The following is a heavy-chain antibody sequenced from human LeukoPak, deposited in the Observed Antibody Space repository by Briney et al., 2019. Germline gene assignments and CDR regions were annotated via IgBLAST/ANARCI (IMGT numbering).Heavy chain of an antibody. D-gene: IGHD2-2*01. CDR2: VGGRGVKT. CDR1: GFTFSNYA. Sequence: SGGSLRLSCAASGFTFSNYAIHWVRQAPGKGLEWVSIVGGRGVKTYYADSVKGRFTISRDNSKNTVYLQMNSLRAKDTAVYYCAKRGDCSGTCTHDYWGQGTLVTVSS. J-gene: IGHJ4*02. CDR3: AKRGDCSGTCTHDY. V-gene: IGHV3-23*01.